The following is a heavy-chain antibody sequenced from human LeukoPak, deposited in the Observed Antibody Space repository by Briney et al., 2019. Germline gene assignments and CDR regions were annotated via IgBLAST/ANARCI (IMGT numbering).Heavy chain of an antibody. Sequence: SETLSLTYTVSGDSINNFYWSWIRQPPEGGLDYIGYIYYSGSTNYNPSLKSRLTISIDTSKSQFSMELSSVTAADTAVYYCARLARLTLIRGITGYHSLDVWGKGTKVTVSS. CDR1: GDSINNFY. D-gene: IGHD3-10*01. CDR3: ARLARLTLIRGITGYHSLDV. CDR2: IYYSGST. V-gene: IGHV4-59*01. J-gene: IGHJ6*04.